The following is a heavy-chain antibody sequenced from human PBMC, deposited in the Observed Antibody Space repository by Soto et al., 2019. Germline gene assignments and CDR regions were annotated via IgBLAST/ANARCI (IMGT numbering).Heavy chain of an antibody. CDR1: GGSFSAYY. J-gene: IGHJ4*02. CDR3: ARTSRFDY. Sequence: QVQLQQWGAGLLKPSETLSLTCAVYGGSFSAYYWSWIRQPPGKGLEWIGEINHSGSTNYNPSLKSRVTISVDTSKCQFSLKLSSVTAADTAVYDCARTSRFDYWGQGTLVTVSS. D-gene: IGHD6-6*01. V-gene: IGHV4-34*01. CDR2: INHSGST.